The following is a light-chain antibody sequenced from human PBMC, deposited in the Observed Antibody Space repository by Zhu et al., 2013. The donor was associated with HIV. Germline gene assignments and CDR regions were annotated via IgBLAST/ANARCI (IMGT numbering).Light chain of an antibody. Sequence: DIQMTQSPSSLSTSVGDRVTITCRASQTIKKYLNWYQQKPGKAPKLLIFAASSLQSGVPSRFSGSGSGTDFTLTISSLQPEDFAAYYCQQSYSFPWTFGQGTKVEVK. J-gene: IGKJ1*01. CDR3: QQSYSFPWT. V-gene: IGKV1-39*01. CDR2: AAS. CDR1: QTIKKY.